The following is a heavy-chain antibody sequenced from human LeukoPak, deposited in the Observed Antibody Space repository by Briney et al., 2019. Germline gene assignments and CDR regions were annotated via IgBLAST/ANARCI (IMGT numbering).Heavy chain of an antibody. Sequence: KPSETLSLTCTVSGGSISSGSYYWSWIRQPPGKGLEWIGYMSYSGSTDYNPSLRSRVTVSVDTSKNQFSLKLSSATAADTAMYYCARGTWFGDDYYYYMDVWGKGTTVTVSS. V-gene: IGHV4-61*01. CDR2: MSYSGST. CDR3: ARGTWFGDDYYYYMDV. J-gene: IGHJ6*03. CDR1: GGSISSGSYY. D-gene: IGHD3-10*01.